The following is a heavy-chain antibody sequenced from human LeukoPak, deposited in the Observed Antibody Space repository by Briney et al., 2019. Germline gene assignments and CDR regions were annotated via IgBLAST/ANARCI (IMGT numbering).Heavy chain of an antibody. CDR2: RYYRSKLYN. D-gene: IGHD2-8*02. Sequence: SQTLSLTCAVSGDSVSSNSAAWNWIRQSPSRGLEWLVRRYYRSKLYNDYAVSVKNRITINPDTTNNQFSLQLNSVTPEDTAVYYCARSTGWLNGYWGQGTLVTVSS. CDR1: GDSVSSNSAA. V-gene: IGHV6-1*01. J-gene: IGHJ4*02. CDR3: ARSTGWLNGY.